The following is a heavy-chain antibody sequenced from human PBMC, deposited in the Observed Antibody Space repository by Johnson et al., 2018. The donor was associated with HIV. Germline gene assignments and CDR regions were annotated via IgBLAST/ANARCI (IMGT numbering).Heavy chain of an antibody. D-gene: IGHD6-13*01. J-gene: IGHJ3*01. CDR3: ARDGESQQLPLGDAFDF. Sequence: EVQVVESGGGVVQPGRSLRLSCAASGFTVSSNYMSWVRQAPGKGLEWVSVIYSGGSTYYADSVKGRFTISRDNSKNALYLQMNSLRVEDTAVYYCARDGESQQLPLGDAFDFWGQGTMVTVSS. CDR2: IYSGGST. CDR1: GFTVSSNY. V-gene: IGHV3-66*01.